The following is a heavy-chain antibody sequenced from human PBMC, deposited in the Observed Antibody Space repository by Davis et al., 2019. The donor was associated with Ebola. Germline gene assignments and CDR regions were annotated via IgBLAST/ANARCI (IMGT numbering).Heavy chain of an antibody. D-gene: IGHD2-15*01. J-gene: IGHJ6*04. Sequence: GESLKISCAASGFTFSDYYMSWIRQAPGKGLEWVSYISSSSYTNYADSVKGRFTISRDNAKNSLYLQMNSLRAEDTAVYYCARDLVVVVAANQGWYYGMDVWGKGTTVTVSS. V-gene: IGHV3-11*06. CDR2: ISSSSYT. CDR3: ARDLVVVVAANQGWYYGMDV. CDR1: GFTFSDYY.